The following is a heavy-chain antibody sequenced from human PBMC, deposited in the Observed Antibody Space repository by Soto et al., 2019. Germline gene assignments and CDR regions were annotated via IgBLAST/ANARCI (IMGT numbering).Heavy chain of an antibody. CDR2: ISGSGDST. CDR1: GFTFSSYA. D-gene: IGHD5-12*01. Sequence: GGSLRLSCVASGFTFSSYAISWVRQAPGKGLEWVTAISGSGDSTYYADSVKGRFTISRDNSKNTLYLQMNSLRAEDTAVYYCAIGGRATADYLLFDHWGQGTLVTVSS. V-gene: IGHV3-23*01. CDR3: AIGGRATADYLLFDH. J-gene: IGHJ4*02.